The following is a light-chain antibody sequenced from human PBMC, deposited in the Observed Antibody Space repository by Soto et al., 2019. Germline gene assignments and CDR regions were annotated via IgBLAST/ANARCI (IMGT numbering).Light chain of an antibody. CDR1: SSDVGGYNY. CDR2: EVS. J-gene: IGLJ3*02. CDR3: SSYAGSNNLGV. Sequence: QSVLTQPPSASGSRGQSVTISCTGTSSDVGGYNYVSWYQQHPGKAPKLMIYEVSKRPSGVPDRFSGSKSGNTASLTVSGLQAEDEADYYCSSYAGSNNLGVFGGGTQLTVL. V-gene: IGLV2-8*01.